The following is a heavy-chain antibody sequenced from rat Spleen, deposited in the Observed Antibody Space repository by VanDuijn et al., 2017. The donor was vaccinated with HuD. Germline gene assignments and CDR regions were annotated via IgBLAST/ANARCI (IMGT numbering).Heavy chain of an antibody. CDR1: GFSLTSYN. V-gene: IGHV2-45*01. CDR2: MWSGGST. Sequence: QVQLMESGPGLVQPSETLSLTCTVSGFSLTSYNVHWVRQPPGKGLEWMGVMWSGGSTDYNSALKSRLSISRDTSKNQVFLKMNSLQSEDTTTYYCARDPGARVMDAWGQGASVTVSS. CDR3: ARDPGARVMDA. D-gene: IGHD1-11*01. J-gene: IGHJ4*01.